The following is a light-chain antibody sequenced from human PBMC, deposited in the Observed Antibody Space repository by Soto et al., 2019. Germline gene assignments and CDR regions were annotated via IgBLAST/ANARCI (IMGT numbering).Light chain of an antibody. V-gene: IGLV2-14*01. CDR1: GSDVGAYNY. CDR2: DVS. Sequence: QSVLTQPASVSGSPGQSITISCSGTGSDVGAYNYVSWYQQHPAKAPKLMISDVSNRPSGVSDRFSGSTSGNTASLTISGLQAEDEADYHCYSDTSSSTYVFGSGTKLTVL. CDR3: YSDTSSSTYV. J-gene: IGLJ1*01.